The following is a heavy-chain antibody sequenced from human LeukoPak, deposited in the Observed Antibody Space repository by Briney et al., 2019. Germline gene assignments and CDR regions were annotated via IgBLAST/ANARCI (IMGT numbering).Heavy chain of an antibody. CDR3: ARIPPFD. J-gene: IGHJ4*02. CDR2: IYYSGST. Sequence: PSETLSLTCTVSGYSISGGYYWGWIRQPPGKGLEWIGYIYYSGSTNYNPSLKSRVTISVDTSKNQFSLKLSSVTAADTAVYYCARIPPFDWGQGTLVTVSS. D-gene: IGHD3-3*01. V-gene: IGHV4-61*08. CDR1: GYSISGGYY.